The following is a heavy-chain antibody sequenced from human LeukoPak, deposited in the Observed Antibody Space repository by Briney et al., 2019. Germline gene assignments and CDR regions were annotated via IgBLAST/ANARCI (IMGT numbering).Heavy chain of an antibody. V-gene: IGHV3-48*03. CDR1: GFTFSNYE. Sequence: PGGSLRLSCAASGFTFSNYEMNWVRHAPGKGLEWVSYISSSGSNTYYADSVKGRFTISRDNAKNSMYLQMNSLRVEDTAVYYCARCSGGDFDYWGQGTLVTVSS. J-gene: IGHJ4*02. CDR3: ARCSGGDFDY. D-gene: IGHD6-19*01. CDR2: ISSSGSNT.